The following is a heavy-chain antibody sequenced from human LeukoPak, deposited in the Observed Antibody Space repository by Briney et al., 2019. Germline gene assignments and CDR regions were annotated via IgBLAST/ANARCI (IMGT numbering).Heavy chain of an antibody. V-gene: IGHV3-15*04. D-gene: IGHD3-10*01. J-gene: IGHJ5*02. CDR1: GFTFSNAW. CDR3: TTEYYGSINH. Sequence: GGSLRLSCAASGFTFSNAWMSWVRQSPGKGLEWVGHLERKTDGGTTDYAAPVKGRFTISRDGSRNTLYLQMNSLKTEDTAVYYCTTEYYGSINHWGQGTLVTVSS. CDR2: LERKTDGGTT.